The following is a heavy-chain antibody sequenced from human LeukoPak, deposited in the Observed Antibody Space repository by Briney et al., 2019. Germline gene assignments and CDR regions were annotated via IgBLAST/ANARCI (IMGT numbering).Heavy chain of an antibody. CDR2: IYYSGST. D-gene: IGHD6-13*01. V-gene: IGHV4-59*11. CDR3: ARGDSGRYL. CDR1: GGSISSHY. J-gene: IGHJ4*02. Sequence: SETLSLTCTVSGGSISSHYWSWIRQPPGKGLEWIGYIYYSGSTNYNPSLKSRVTISVDTSKNQFSLKLSSVTAADTAVYYCARGDSGRYLWGQGTLVTVYS.